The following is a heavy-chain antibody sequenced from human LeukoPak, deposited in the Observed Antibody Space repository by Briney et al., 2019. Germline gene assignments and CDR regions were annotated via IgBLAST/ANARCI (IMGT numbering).Heavy chain of an antibody. CDR1: GFTFSSYE. CDR2: ISSSGSTI. J-gene: IGHJ5*02. V-gene: IGHV3-48*03. Sequence: GRSLRLSCAASGFTFSSYEMHWVPQAPGKGLEWVSYISSSGSTIYYADSVQGRFTISRENAKNSLYLQMNSLRAEDTAVYYCARFSRGWFDPWGQGTLVTVSS. D-gene: IGHD3-10*01. CDR3: ARFSRGWFDP.